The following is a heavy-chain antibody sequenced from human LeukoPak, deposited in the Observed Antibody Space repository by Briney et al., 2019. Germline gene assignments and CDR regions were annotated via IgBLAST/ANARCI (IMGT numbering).Heavy chain of an antibody. D-gene: IGHD3-22*01. V-gene: IGHV3-23*01. CDR1: GFTFSSYA. CDR2: INDNGAGT. CDR3: AKVKEKIVVVITTVDY. Sequence: GGTLRLSCAASGFTFSSYAMSWVRQAPGKGLRWVSTINDNGAGTYYADSVKGRFTISRDNSRNTLYLQMNSLRAEDTAVYYCAKVKEKIVVVITTVDYWGQGTLVTVSS. J-gene: IGHJ4*02.